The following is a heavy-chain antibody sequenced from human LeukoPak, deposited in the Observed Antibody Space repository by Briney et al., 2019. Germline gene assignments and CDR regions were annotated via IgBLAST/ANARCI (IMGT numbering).Heavy chain of an antibody. CDR1: GYTFTGYY. CDR3: ARGLDTIFGGYNYYYGMDV. V-gene: IGHV1-2*04. Sequence: ASVKVSCKASGYTFTGYYMHWVRQAPGQGLEWMGWINPNSGGTNYAQKFQGWVTMTRDTSISTAYMERSRLRSDDTAVYYCARGLDTIFGGYNYYYGMDVWGQGTTVTVSS. CDR2: INPNSGGT. J-gene: IGHJ6*02. D-gene: IGHD3-3*01.